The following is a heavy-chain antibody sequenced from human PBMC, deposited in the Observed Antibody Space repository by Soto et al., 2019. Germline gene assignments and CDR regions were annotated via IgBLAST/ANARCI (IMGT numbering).Heavy chain of an antibody. V-gene: IGHV3-11*03. CDR3: AGGGVRRVITRTRDYYGMDV. D-gene: IGHD3-10*01. CDR2: ISSTGSYT. Sequence: GGSLRLSCAASGFTFSDYCMSWIRQAPGKGLEWVSYISSTGSYTNYADSVRGRFTISRDNAKNSLYLQMNSLRAEDTAMYYCAGGGVRRVITRTRDYYGMDVWGQGTMVTVSS. CDR1: GFTFSDYC. J-gene: IGHJ6*02.